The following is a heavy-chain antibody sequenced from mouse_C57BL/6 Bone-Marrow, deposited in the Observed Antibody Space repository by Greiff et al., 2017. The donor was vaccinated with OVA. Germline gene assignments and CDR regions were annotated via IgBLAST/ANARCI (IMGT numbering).Heavy chain of an antibody. Sequence: VQLVESGPGLVQPSQSLSITCTVSGFSLTSYGVHWVRQSPGKGLEWLGVIWSGGSTDYNAAFISRLSISKDNSKSQVFFQMNILQADDPAIYYCASSYYYGTFDYWGQGTTLTVSS. CDR3: ASSYYYGTFDY. CDR1: GFSLTSYG. CDR2: IWSGGST. V-gene: IGHV2-2*01. D-gene: IGHD1-1*01. J-gene: IGHJ2*01.